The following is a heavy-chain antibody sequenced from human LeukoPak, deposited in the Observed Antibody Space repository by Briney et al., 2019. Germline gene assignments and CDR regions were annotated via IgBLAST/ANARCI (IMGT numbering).Heavy chain of an antibody. V-gene: IGHV3-7*01. Sequence: GGSLRLSCAATGFTFSSYWMTWVRQAPGKGLEWVANIKEDGSEKYYVDSVKGRITISRDNAKNSLYLQMNSLRAEGTAVYYCTRGPGYHDSSYLDYWGQGTLVTVSS. CDR1: GFTFSSYW. CDR3: TRGPGYHDSSYLDY. D-gene: IGHD3-22*01. J-gene: IGHJ4*02. CDR2: IKEDGSEK.